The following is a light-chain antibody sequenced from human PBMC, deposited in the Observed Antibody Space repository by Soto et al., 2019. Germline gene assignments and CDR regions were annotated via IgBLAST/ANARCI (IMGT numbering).Light chain of an antibody. CDR3: QQYGSLSWA. J-gene: IGKJ1*01. Sequence: IVLTQSPGTLSLSPWERATLSCRASQSVSSSYLAWYQQKPGQAPRIIIFGASGRDTGIPDRFSGSGSGTDFTLTISRLEPEDFAVYYCQQYGSLSWAFGQGTKVDIK. CDR2: GAS. V-gene: IGKV3-20*01. CDR1: QSVSSSY.